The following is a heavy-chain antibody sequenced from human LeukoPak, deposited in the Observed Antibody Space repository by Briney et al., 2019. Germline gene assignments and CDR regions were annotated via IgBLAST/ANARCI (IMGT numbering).Heavy chain of an antibody. J-gene: IGHJ4*02. V-gene: IGHV1-69*13. D-gene: IGHD6-13*01. CDR3: AREHSSSWDYYFDY. Sequence: ASVKVSCKASGGTYSSYGISWVRQAPGQGLEWMGGIIPIFGTANYAQKFQGRVTITADESTSTAYMELSSLRSKDTAVYYCAREHSSSWDYYFDYWGQGALVTVSS. CDR2: IIPIFGTA. CDR1: GGTYSSYG.